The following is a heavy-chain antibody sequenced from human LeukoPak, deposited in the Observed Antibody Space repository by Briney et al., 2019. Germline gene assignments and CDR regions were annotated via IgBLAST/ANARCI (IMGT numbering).Heavy chain of an antibody. D-gene: IGHD2-15*01. CDR1: GGSISGYY. V-gene: IGHV4-59*01. Sequence: SETLSLTCTVSGGSISGYYWSWIRQPPGKGLEWIGYIYYSGSTNYNPSLKSRVTISVDTSKNQFSLKLSSVTAADTAVYYCARVGCSGGSCCVLRYYFDYWGQGTLVTVSS. CDR2: IYYSGST. CDR3: ARVGCSGGSCCVLRYYFDY. J-gene: IGHJ4*02.